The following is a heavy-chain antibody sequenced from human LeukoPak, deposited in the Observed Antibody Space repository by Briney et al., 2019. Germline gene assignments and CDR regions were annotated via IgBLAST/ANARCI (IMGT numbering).Heavy chain of an antibody. CDR3: TRGISGSYYNFDY. CDR2: IRSKANSYAT. CDR1: GFTFSGSA. J-gene: IGHJ4*02. D-gene: IGHD1-26*01. Sequence: GGSLRLSCAASGFTFSGSAMHWVRQASGKGLEWVGRIRSKANSYATAYAASVKGRFTISRDDSKSTAYLQMNSLKTEDTAVYYCTRGISGSYYNFDYWGQGTLVTVSS. V-gene: IGHV3-73*01.